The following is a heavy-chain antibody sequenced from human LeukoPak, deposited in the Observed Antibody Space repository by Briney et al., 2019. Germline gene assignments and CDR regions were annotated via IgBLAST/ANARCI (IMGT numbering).Heavy chain of an antibody. CDR2: IKQDGSEK. V-gene: IGHV3-7*03. CDR3: ATIAAAGDY. D-gene: IGHD6-13*01. CDR1: GFTFGSYW. Sequence: PGGSLRLSCAASGFTFGSYWMSWVRQAPGKGLEWVANIKQDGSEKYYVDSVKGRFTISRDNAKNSLYLQMNSLRAEDTAVYYCATIAAAGDYWGQGTLVTVSS. J-gene: IGHJ4*02.